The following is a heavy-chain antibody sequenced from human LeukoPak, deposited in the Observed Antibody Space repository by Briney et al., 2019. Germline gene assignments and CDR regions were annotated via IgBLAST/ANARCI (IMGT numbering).Heavy chain of an antibody. CDR1: GFTFRNYA. D-gene: IGHD2-2*01. CDR2: ISDFGRST. V-gene: IGHV3-23*01. J-gene: IGHJ4*02. Sequence: GWSLRLPCPPSGFTFRNYAMNWVRQAPGKGLTWVEGISDFGRSTYYSDSVKGRFTISRDNSESTVYLQMNSLTAEDTAQYYCATGCVGSPNCQTTGYDHWGQGTLVTVSS. CDR3: ATGCVGSPNCQTTGYDH.